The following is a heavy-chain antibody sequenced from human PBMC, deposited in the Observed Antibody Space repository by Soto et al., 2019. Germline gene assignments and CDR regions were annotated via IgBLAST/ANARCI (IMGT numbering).Heavy chain of an antibody. CDR1: GGSISSYY. Sequence: SETLSLTCTVSGGSISSYYWSWIRQPPGKGLEWIGYIYYSGSTNYNPSLKSRVTISVDTSKNQFSLKLSSVTAADTAVYYCAIRYCSGGSCYFSYCGQGTLVTVSS. D-gene: IGHD2-15*01. J-gene: IGHJ4*02. CDR2: IYYSGST. V-gene: IGHV4-59*08. CDR3: AIRYCSGGSCYFSY.